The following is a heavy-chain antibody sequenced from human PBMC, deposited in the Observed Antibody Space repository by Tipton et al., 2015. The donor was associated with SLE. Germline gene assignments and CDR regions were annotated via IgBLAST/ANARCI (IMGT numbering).Heavy chain of an antibody. D-gene: IGHD4-17*01. CDR2: IYYSGST. J-gene: IGHJ2*01. V-gene: IGHV4-61*01. Sequence: TLSLTCAVYGGSISSGSYYWSWIRQPPGKGLEWIGYIYYSGSTNYNPSLKSRVTISVDTSKNQFSLKLSSVTAADTAVYYCARSNGDFLAPPWYFDLWGRGTLVTVSS. CDR1: GGSISSGSYY. CDR3: ARSNGDFLAPPWYFDL.